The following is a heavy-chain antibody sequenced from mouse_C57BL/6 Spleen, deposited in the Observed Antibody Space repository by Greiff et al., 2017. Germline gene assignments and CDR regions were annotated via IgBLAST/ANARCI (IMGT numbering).Heavy chain of an antibody. CDR2: ISGGGGNT. CDR1: GFTFRSYT. Sequence: EVNVVESGGGFVKPGGSLKFSCAASGFTFRSYTMSWVRQTPEKRLEWVATISGGGGNTYYPDSVQGRFTISRDNAKNTLYLQMSSLRSEDTALYYCARHNYGSSVDVWGTGTTVTVSS. CDR3: ARHNYGSSVDV. V-gene: IGHV5-9*01. J-gene: IGHJ1*03. D-gene: IGHD1-1*01.